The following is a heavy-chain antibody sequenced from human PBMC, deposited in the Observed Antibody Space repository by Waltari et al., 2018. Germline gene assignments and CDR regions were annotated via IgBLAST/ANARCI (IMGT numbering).Heavy chain of an antibody. CDR1: GFTFSSYG. V-gene: IGHV3-30*18. Sequence: QVQLVESGGGVVQPGRSLRLSCAASGFTFSSYGMHWVRQAPGKGLEWVAVISYDGSNKYYADSWKGRFTISRDNSKNTLYLQMNSLRAEDTAVYYCANLYYDREEFDYWGQGTLVTVSS. J-gene: IGHJ4*02. CDR2: ISYDGSNK. CDR3: ANLYYDREEFDY. D-gene: IGHD3-22*01.